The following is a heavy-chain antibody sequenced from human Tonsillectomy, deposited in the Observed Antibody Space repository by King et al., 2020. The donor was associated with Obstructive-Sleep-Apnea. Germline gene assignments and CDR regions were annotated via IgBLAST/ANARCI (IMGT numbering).Heavy chain of an antibody. J-gene: IGHJ3*02. CDR1: GGTFSSYA. CDR3: ARGGNSVVVVVKLGNDAFDI. Sequence: QLVQSGAEVKKPGSSVKVSCKASGGTFSSYAISWVRQAPGQGLEWMGGIIPILGIANYAQKFQGRVTITADKSTSTAYMELSSLRSEDTAVYYCARGGNSVVVVVKLGNDAFDIWGQGTMVTVAS. D-gene: IGHD2-15*01. CDR2: IIPILGIA. V-gene: IGHV1-69*10.